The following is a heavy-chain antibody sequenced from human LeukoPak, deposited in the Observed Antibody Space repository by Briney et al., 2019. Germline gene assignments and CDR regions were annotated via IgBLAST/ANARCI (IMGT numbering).Heavy chain of an antibody. Sequence: PSETLSLTCTVSGGSIGSYYWSWIRQPPGKGLEWIGYIYYSGSTNYNPSLKSRVTISVDTSKNQFSLKLSSVTAADTAVYYCATPGKKRRDGYNRSGEHHDAFDIWGQGTMVTVSS. CDR2: IYYSGST. CDR1: GGSIGSYY. D-gene: IGHD5-24*01. J-gene: IGHJ3*02. V-gene: IGHV4-59*08. CDR3: ATPGKKRRDGYNRSGEHHDAFDI.